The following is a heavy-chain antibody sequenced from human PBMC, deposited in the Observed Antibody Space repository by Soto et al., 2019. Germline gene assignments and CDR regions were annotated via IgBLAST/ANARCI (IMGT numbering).Heavy chain of an antibody. CDR2: INHSGST. CDR3: ARGIAVAGDFDY. V-gene: IGHV4-34*01. Sequence: ASATLSLTCAVYGGSFSGYYWSWIRQPPGKGLEWIGEINHSGSTNYNPSLKSRVTISVDTSKNQFSLKLSSVTAADTAVYYCARGIAVAGDFDYWGQGTLVTVSS. D-gene: IGHD6-19*01. J-gene: IGHJ4*02. CDR1: GGSFSGYY.